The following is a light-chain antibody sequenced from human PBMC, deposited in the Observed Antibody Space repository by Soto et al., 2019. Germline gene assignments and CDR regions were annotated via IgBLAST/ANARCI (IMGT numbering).Light chain of an antibody. J-gene: IGKJ2*01. V-gene: IGKV1-33*01. Sequence: IQMTQSPSSLSASVGDSVTITCQASQDISIYLHWYQQHPGKAPKLLIYDASNLEAGVPSRFSGSGSGTHFSLTISSLQPKDFATYYCQQYETLYTFGPGTKLEI. CDR1: QDISIY. CDR2: DAS. CDR3: QQYETLYT.